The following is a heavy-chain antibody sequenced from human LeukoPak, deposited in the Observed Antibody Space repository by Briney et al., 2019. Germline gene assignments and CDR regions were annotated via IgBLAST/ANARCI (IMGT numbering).Heavy chain of an antibody. CDR2: IYHNGNT. J-gene: IGHJ4*02. V-gene: IGHV4-4*02. Sequence: SGTLSLTCAVSGGSISSGNWWSWIRQTPGKGLEWIGEIYHNGNTVYNPPLKSRVTTSVDNSKNQFSLKLTSVTAADTAVYYCTRNGDSSSVVDWGQGTLVTVSS. CDR1: GGSISSGNW. CDR3: TRNGDSSSVVD. D-gene: IGHD4-17*01.